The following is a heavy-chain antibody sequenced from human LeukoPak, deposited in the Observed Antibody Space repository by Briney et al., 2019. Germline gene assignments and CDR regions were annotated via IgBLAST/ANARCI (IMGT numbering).Heavy chain of an antibody. J-gene: IGHJ4*02. CDR1: GFTFSSYW. Sequence: GGSLRLSCAASGFTFSSYWMHWFRQAPGKGLVWVSRINSDGSSTSYADSVKGRFTISRDNAKNTLYLQMNSLRAEDTAVYYCVRDSGELQYYFDYWGQGTLVTVSS. CDR2: INSDGSST. D-gene: IGHD1-26*01. CDR3: VRDSGELQYYFDY. V-gene: IGHV3-74*01.